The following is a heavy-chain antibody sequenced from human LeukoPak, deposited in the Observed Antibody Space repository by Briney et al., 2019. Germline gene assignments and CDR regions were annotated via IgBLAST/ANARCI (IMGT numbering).Heavy chain of an antibody. CDR2: ISAYNGNT. J-gene: IGHJ4*02. D-gene: IGHD3-22*01. CDR3: ARDRGTYYYDSSGYPDY. CDR1: GYTFTSYG. Sequence: ASVKVSCKASGYTFTSYGISWVRQAPGQGLERMGWISAYNGNTNYAQKLQGRVTMTTDTSTSTAYMELRSLRSDDTAVYYCARDRGTYYYDSSGYPDYWGQGTLVTVSS. V-gene: IGHV1-18*01.